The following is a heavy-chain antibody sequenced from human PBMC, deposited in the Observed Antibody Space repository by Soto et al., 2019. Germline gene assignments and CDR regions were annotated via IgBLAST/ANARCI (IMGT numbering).Heavy chain of an antibody. J-gene: IGHJ6*02. CDR3: AKGDYCSSTSCYPLYYYGMDV. Sequence: GGSLRLSCAASGFTFSNYVMSWVRQAPGRGLEWVSIISGGGSSTYYADSVKGRFTISRDNSKNTLYLQMNSLRAEDTAVYYCAKGDYCSSTSCYPLYYYGMDVWGQGTTVTVSS. CDR2: ISGGGSST. D-gene: IGHD2-2*01. V-gene: IGHV3-23*01. CDR1: GFTFSNYV.